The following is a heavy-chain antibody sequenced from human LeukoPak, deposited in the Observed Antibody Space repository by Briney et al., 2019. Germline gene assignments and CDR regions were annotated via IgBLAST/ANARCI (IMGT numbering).Heavy chain of an antibody. D-gene: IGHD4-17*01. CDR1: GGSISSGGYS. Sequence: SETLSLTCAVSGGSISSGGYSWSWIRQPPGKGLEWIGYIYHSGSTYYNPSLKSRVTISVDRSKNQFSLKLSSVTAADAALYYCARVGGDYVLLDYWGQGTLVTVSS. CDR2: IYHSGST. CDR3: ARVGGDYVLLDY. J-gene: IGHJ4*02. V-gene: IGHV4-30-2*01.